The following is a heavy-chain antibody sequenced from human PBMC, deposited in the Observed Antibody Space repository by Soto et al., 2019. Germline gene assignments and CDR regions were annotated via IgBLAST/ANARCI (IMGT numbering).Heavy chain of an antibody. CDR1: GFTFDDYA. CDR3: AKDNKAVVAAKHWFDP. Sequence: GGSLRLSCAASGFTFDDYAMHWVRQAPGKGLEWVSGISWNSGSIGYADSVKGRFTISRDNAKNSLYLQMNSLRAEDTALYYCAKDNKAVVAAKHWFDPWGQGTLVTVSS. V-gene: IGHV3-9*01. D-gene: IGHD2-15*01. J-gene: IGHJ5*02. CDR2: ISWNSGSI.